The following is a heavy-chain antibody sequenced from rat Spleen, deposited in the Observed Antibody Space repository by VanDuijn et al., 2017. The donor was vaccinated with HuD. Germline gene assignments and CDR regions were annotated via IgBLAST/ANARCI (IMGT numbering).Heavy chain of an antibody. Sequence: EVQLVESGGGLVQSGRSLKLSCVASGFTFNNYWMTWIRLAPGKGLEWVASITNNGVSTYYSDSVKDRFTISSDNAESTLYLQMYSLTSEDTATYYCEREQPKSYYCDYWGQGVMVTVSS. D-gene: IGHD3-7*01. CDR1: GFTFNNYW. CDR2: ITNNGVST. J-gene: IGHJ2*01. V-gene: IGHV5-31*01. CDR3: EREQPKSYYCDY.